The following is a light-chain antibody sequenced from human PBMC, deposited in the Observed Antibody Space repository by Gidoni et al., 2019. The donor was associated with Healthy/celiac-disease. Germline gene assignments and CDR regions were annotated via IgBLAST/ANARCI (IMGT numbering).Light chain of an antibody. V-gene: IGKV3-20*01. CDR1: QSVSSSY. Sequence: EIVLTQCPGTLSLSPGERATLSCRASQSVSSSYLAWYQQKPGQAPRLLIYGASSRATGIPDRFSGSGSGTDFTLTISRLEPEDLAVYYCQQYGSSPPTFGQGTKLEIK. CDR3: QQYGSSPPT. J-gene: IGKJ2*01. CDR2: GAS.